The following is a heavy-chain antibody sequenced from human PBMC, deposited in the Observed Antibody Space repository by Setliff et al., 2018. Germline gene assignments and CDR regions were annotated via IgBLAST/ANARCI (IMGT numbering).Heavy chain of an antibody. V-gene: IGHV3-64*02. Sequence: GGSLRLSCAASGFTFSSYAMYWVRQAPRKGLQYVSAITANGGSTYYADSVKGRFTISRDNSKNTLYLQVGSLRAEDMAVYYCAREGRGVYYHYYYMDVWGKGTTVTVSS. D-gene: IGHD3-10*01. J-gene: IGHJ6*03. CDR3: AREGRGVYYHYYYMDV. CDR1: GFTFSSYA. CDR2: ITANGGST.